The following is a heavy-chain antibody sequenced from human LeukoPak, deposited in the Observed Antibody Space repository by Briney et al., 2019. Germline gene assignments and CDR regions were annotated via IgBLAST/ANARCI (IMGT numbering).Heavy chain of an antibody. CDR2: IYYSGST. D-gene: IGHD6-13*01. V-gene: IGHV4-39*01. J-gene: IGHJ6*03. Sequence: SETLSLTCTVSGGSISSSSYYWGWIRQPPGKGLEWIGSIYYSGSTYYNPSLKSRVTISVDTSKNQFSLELSSVTAADTAVYYCASRGTYSSLYYYMDVWGKGTTVTISS. CDR1: GGSISSSSYY. CDR3: ASRGTYSSLYYYMDV.